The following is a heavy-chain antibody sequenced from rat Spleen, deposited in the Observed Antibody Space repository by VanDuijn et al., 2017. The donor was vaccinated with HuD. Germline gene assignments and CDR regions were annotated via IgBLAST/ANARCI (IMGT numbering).Heavy chain of an antibody. CDR2: IIYDGSRT. D-gene: IGHD1-1*01. Sequence: EVQLVESGGGLVQPGRSLKLSCAASGFTFSDYNMAWVRQAPRKGLEWVATIIYDGSRTYYRDSVKGRFTISRDHAKSTLYLQMDSLRSEDTATYYCARHYYYSGDHFDYWGQGVMVTVSS. CDR1: GFTFSDYN. V-gene: IGHV5-7*01. CDR3: ARHYYYSGDHFDY. J-gene: IGHJ2*01.